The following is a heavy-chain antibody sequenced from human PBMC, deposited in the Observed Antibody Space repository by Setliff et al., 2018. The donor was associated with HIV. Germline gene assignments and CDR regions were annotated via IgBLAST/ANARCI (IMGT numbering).Heavy chain of an antibody. CDR1: GGSLSRTSYY. CDR2: IYFTGSA. V-gene: IGHV4-39*02. Sequence: SETLSLTCTVSGGSLSRTSYYWGWIRQPPGKGLEWLGTIYFTGSAYYNPSLKSRVTISVDTSKNQFSLKLSSVTAADTAVYYCAREDYYYYGMDVWGQGTTVTV. CDR3: AREDYYYYGMDV. J-gene: IGHJ6*02.